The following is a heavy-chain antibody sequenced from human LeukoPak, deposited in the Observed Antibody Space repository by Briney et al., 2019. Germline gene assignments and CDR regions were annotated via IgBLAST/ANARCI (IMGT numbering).Heavy chain of an antibody. CDR3: ARGGYYDSSGYLAFDI. J-gene: IGHJ3*02. CDR2: INHSGST. Sequence: SETLSLTCAVYGGSFSGYYWSWICQPPGKGLEWIGEINHSGSTNYNPSLKSRVTISVDTSKNQFSLKLSSVTAADTAVYYCARGGYYDSSGYLAFDIWGQGTMVTVSS. CDR1: GGSFSGYY. D-gene: IGHD3-22*01. V-gene: IGHV4-34*01.